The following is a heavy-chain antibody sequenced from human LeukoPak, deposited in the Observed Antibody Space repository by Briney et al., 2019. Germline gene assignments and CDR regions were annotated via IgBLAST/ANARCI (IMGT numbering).Heavy chain of an antibody. CDR1: GFTFSSYD. CDR3: TRRRGNQQPIDY. Sequence: GGSLRLSCAASGFTFSSYDMSWVRQAPGKGLEWVSAISGGGIGIYYADSLKGRFTISRDDSKNTLYLQMNSLRAEDTAVYYCTRRRGNQQPIDYWGQGTLVTVSS. CDR2: ISGGGIGI. J-gene: IGHJ4*02. D-gene: IGHD2-2*01. V-gene: IGHV3-23*01.